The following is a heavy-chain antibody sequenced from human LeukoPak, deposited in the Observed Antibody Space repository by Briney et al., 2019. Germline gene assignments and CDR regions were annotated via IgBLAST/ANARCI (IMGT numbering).Heavy chain of an antibody. D-gene: IGHD6-25*01. Sequence: SETLSLTCTVSGVSISSYCWSWLRQPPGKGLEWIGYIYYSGSTDYNPSLKSRVTISVNTSKNQFSLKLSSVTAADTAVYYCAREGGHRDYMDVWGKGTTVTVSS. CDR3: AREGGHRDYMDV. CDR2: IYYSGST. CDR1: GVSISSYC. V-gene: IGHV4-59*01. J-gene: IGHJ6*03.